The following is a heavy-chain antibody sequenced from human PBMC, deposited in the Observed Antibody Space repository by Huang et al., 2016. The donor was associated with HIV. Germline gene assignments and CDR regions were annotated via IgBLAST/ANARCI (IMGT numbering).Heavy chain of an antibody. V-gene: IGHV4-34*01. CDR1: GGSFSGYY. Sequence: QVQLQQWGAGLLKPSETLSLTCAVYGGSFSGYYWSWIRQPPGKGLEWIGEINHSVSTNYNPSLKSRVTISGDTSKTQCSLKLNSVTAADTAVYYCARGPDYYDSSGREAFDIWGQGTMVTVSS. CDR2: INHSVST. CDR3: ARGPDYYDSSGREAFDI. J-gene: IGHJ3*02. D-gene: IGHD3-22*01.